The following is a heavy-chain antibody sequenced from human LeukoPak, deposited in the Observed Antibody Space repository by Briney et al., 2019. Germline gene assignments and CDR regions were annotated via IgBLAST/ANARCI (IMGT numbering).Heavy chain of an antibody. V-gene: IGHV4-59*01. J-gene: IGHJ4*02. CDR2: IYYSGST. Sequence: SETLSLTCTVSGGSISSYYWSWIRQPPGKGLEWIGYIYYSGSTNYNPSLKSRVTISVDTSKNQFSLKLSSVTAADTAVYYCAIERGAYWGQGTLVTVSS. D-gene: IGHD1-26*01. CDR3: AIERGAY. CDR1: GGSISSYY.